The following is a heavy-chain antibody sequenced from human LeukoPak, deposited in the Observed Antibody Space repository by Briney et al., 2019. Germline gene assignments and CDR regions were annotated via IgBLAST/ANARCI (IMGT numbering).Heavy chain of an antibody. J-gene: IGHJ5*02. D-gene: IGHD5-24*01. Sequence: GGSLRLSCAASGFTFSNYWMIWVRQAPGKGLEWVGDIKQDGSEKRYADSVRGRFSISRDNAQTSLYLQMNSLRAEDTAVYYCARASDPWLQLTWGQGTLVTVSS. CDR1: GFTFSNYW. V-gene: IGHV3-7*05. CDR2: IKQDGSEK. CDR3: ARASDPWLQLT.